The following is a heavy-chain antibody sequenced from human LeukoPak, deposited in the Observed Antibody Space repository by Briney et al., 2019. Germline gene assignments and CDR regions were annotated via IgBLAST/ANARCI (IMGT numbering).Heavy chain of an antibody. J-gene: IGHJ4*02. CDR1: GYTFTSYG. D-gene: IGHD2-21*01. CDR2: ISAYNGNT. V-gene: IGHV1-18*01. CDR3: ARDFGGDFFDY. Sequence: ASVRVSCKASGYTFTSYGISWVRQAPGQGLEWMGWISAYNGNTNYAQKLQGRITLTTDTSTSTAYMELRSLRSDDTAVYYCARDFGGDFFDYWGQGTLVTVSS.